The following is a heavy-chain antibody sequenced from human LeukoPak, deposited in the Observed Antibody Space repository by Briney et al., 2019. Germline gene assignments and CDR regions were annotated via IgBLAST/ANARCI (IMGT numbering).Heavy chain of an antibody. V-gene: IGHV4-39*01. D-gene: IGHD7-27*01. Sequence: PSETLSLTCSFSSASYRSRRNYWGWLRQPPGKGLVWFGSIYYTGSTYYKSFLKSRVTISVDNSKNHFSLKLSSVTAADTGVDYCVRHMDLGLTDNCFDPWGQGTLVTVSS. CDR2: IYYTGST. CDR3: VRHMDLGLTDNCFDP. J-gene: IGHJ5*02. CDR1: SASYRSRRNY.